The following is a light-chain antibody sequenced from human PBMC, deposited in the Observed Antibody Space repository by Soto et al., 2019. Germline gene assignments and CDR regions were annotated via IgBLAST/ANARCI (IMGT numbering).Light chain of an antibody. J-gene: IGLJ2*01. V-gene: IGLV2-14*01. CDR2: EVR. Sequence: QSVLTQPASVSGSPGQSITISCTGTSSDVGSYNYVSWYQQHPGKAPKLMIYEVRNRPSGVSDRFSGSKSGKTASLIIFGLQAEDEADYYCSSYTTSTTQVFGGGTKLTVL. CDR3: SSYTTSTTQV. CDR1: SSDVGSYNY.